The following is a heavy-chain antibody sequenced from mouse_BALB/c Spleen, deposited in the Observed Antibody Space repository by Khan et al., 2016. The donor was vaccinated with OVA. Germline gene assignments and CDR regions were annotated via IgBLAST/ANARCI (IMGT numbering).Heavy chain of an antibody. V-gene: IGHV3-2*02. J-gene: IGHJ4*01. CDR1: GYSITSDYA. CDR3: ARSLYYSFGYALDC. CDR2: ISSTGGT. D-gene: IGHD2-12*01. Sequence: EVQLQESGPGLVKPSQSLSLTCTVTGYSITSDYAWNWIRQFPGNKLEWMGYISSTGGTCYNPSLKSRISVTRDTSKNQFFLQLKSVTTEDTATYYCARSLYYSFGYALDCWGRGTSVTVSS.